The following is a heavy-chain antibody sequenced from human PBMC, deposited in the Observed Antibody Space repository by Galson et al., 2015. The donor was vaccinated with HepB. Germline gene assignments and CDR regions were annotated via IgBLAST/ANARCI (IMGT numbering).Heavy chain of an antibody. D-gene: IGHD3-3*01. CDR3: ARKDDFWSGYGAAY. CDR1: GYTFTNYF. CDR2: INPSDGNT. V-gene: IGHV1-46*01. Sequence: SVKVSCKASGYTFTNYFMHWVRQAPGQGLEWMGIINPSDGNTRYTQKFQGRVTMTRDTSTSTVYMELSSLTSEDTAVYYCARKDDFWSGYGAAYWGQGTLVTVSS. J-gene: IGHJ4*02.